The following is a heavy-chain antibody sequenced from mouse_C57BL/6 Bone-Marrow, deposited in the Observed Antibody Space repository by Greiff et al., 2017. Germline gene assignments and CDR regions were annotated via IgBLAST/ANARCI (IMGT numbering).Heavy chain of an antibody. CDR2: IYPRSGNT. V-gene: IGHV1-81*01. D-gene: IGHD1-1*01. J-gene: IGHJ1*03. CDR3: ARHIYYYGSSWYFDV. CDR1: GYTFTSYG. Sequence: VQLQQSGAELARPGASVKLSCKASGYTFTSYGISWVKQRTGQGLEWIGEIYPRSGNTYYNEKFKGKATLTADKSSSTAYMELRRLTSEDSAVYFCARHIYYYGSSWYFDVWGTGTTVTVSS.